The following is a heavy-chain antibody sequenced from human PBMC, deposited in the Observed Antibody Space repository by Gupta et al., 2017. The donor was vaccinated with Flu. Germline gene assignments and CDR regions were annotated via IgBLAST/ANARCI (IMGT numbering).Heavy chain of an antibody. CDR1: GFTCSNAW. V-gene: IGHV3-15*01. CDR2: IRSYFDGGTT. CDR3: ATDNTGYDSAPFFDT. J-gene: IGHJ4*02. D-gene: IGHD5-12*01. Sequence: EGQLVESGGGLVKPGGSLRLSGADSGFTCSNAWMTWVRQAPGKGLEGVGRIRSYFDGGTTDYASPVKGRFTISRDESNLYLHMNSLKTEDTAVYYGATDNTGYDSAPFFDTWGQGTLVTVSS.